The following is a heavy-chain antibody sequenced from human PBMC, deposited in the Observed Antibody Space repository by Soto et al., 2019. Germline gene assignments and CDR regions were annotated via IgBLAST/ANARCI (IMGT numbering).Heavy chain of an antibody. V-gene: IGHV1-69*12. CDR3: ATQGLPNYYDYGMDV. Sequence: QVQLVQSGAEVKKPGSSVKVSCKASGGTFSSYAISWVRQAPGQGLEWMGGISPIFGTANYAQKFQGRVTITADESTSTAYMELRSLRSEDTAVYYCATQGLPNYYDYGMDVWGQGTTVTVSS. CDR1: GGTFSSYA. CDR2: ISPIFGTA. J-gene: IGHJ6*02. D-gene: IGHD5-18*01.